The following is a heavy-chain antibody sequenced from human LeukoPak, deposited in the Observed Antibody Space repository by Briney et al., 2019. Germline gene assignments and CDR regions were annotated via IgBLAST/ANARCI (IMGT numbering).Heavy chain of an antibody. CDR3: ARVRFLEWFDAFDI. J-gene: IGHJ3*02. D-gene: IGHD3-3*01. CDR2: IYYSGST. V-gene: IGHV4-59*01. CDR1: GGSISSYY. Sequence: SETLSLTCTVSGGSISSYYWSWIRQPPGKGLEWIGYIYYSGSTNYNPSLKSRVTISVDTSKNQYSLKLSAVTAADTAVYYCARVRFLEWFDAFDIWGQGTMVTVSS.